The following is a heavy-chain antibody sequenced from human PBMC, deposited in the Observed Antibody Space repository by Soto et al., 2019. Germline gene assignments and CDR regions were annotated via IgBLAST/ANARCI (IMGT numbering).Heavy chain of an antibody. CDR1: GSTISSSNHY. V-gene: IGHV4-39*01. CDR2: FYYSGRS. D-gene: IGHD3-22*01. CDR3: ARHGYYNASTGDYYFV. Sequence: QLQLQESGPGLVKPSETLSLACTVSGSTISSSNHYWGWIRQPPGKGLEWIGDFYYSGRSRYNPSLKSRVTMSSDTSQNQFSLKLRSVTATDTAVYYCARHGYYNASTGDYYFVWGQGTLVTVSS. J-gene: IGHJ4*02.